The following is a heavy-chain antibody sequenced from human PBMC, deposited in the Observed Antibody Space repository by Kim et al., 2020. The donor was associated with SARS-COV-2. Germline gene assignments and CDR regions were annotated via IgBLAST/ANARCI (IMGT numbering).Heavy chain of an antibody. CDR3: ARELRGWFDP. Sequence: STYYYPALKSRVTRSVDTYKNQYSLKVSSVTAADTAVYYCARELRGWFDPWGQGTLVTVSS. D-gene: IGHD4-17*01. CDR2: ST. V-gene: IGHV4-31*02. J-gene: IGHJ5*02.